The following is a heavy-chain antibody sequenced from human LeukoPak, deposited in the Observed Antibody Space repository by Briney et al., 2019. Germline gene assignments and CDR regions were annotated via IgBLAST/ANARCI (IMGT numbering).Heavy chain of an antibody. J-gene: IGHJ5*02. CDR3: AKPIVPHYSWFDP. V-gene: IGHV3-23*01. D-gene: IGHD2/OR15-2a*01. CDR2: ISGSGGST. Sequence: GGSLRLSCAASGFTFSSYTMTWVRQAPGKGLEWVSAISGSGGSTYYADSVKGRFTISRDNSKNTLYLQMNSLRAEDTAVYYCAKPIVPHYSWFDPWGQGTLVTVSS. CDR1: GFTFSSYT.